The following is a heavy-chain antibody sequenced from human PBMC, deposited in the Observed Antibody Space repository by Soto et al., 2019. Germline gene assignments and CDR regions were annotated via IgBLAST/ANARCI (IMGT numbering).Heavy chain of an antibody. Sequence: GGSLRLSCAASGFALSGYGMHWVRQAPGKGLEWVAAISNDGTTEAYADSVKGRITIARDKSENKLYLRMNSLRPGDTAVYYCERDPINGWKFDYWGRGTLVTVSS. CDR1: GFALSGYG. V-gene: IGHV3-30*03. J-gene: IGHJ4*02. D-gene: IGHD6-19*01. CDR2: ISNDGTTE. CDR3: ERDPINGWKFDY.